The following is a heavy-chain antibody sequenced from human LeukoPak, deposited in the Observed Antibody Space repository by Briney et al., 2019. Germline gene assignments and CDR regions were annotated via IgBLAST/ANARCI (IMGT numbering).Heavy chain of an antibody. CDR2: IKQDGSEK. V-gene: IGHV3-7*01. Sequence: GGSLRLSCAASGFTFSSYGMHWVRQAPGKGLEWVASIKQDGSEKYYVDSVKGRFTISRDNAKNSLYLQMNSLRAEDTAVYYCARDFWSGSPIDNNWFDPWGQGTLVTVSS. J-gene: IGHJ5*02. CDR1: GFTFSSYG. CDR3: ARDFWSGSPIDNNWFDP. D-gene: IGHD3-3*01.